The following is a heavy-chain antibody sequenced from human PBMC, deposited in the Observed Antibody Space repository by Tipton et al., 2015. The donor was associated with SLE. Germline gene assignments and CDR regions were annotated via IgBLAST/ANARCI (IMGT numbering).Heavy chain of an antibody. J-gene: IGHJ3*02. Sequence: SLRLSCAASGFTFSSYWMSWVRQAPGKGLEWVANIKQDGSEKYYVDSVKGRFTISRDNAKNSLYLQMNSLRAEDTALYYRAKDINYYGSEGAFDIWGQGTMVTVSS. D-gene: IGHD3-10*01. CDR2: IKQDGSEK. CDR1: GFTFSSYW. CDR3: AKDINYYGSEGAFDI. V-gene: IGHV3-7*03.